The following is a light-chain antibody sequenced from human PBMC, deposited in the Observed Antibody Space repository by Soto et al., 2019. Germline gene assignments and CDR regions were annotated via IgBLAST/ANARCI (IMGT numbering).Light chain of an antibody. CDR3: QSYDGSLSGYV. CDR1: SSNIGAGYD. Sequence: QSVLTQPPSVSGAPGQSITISCTGSSSNIGAGYDVHWYQQLPGAVPKLLIYGDTNRPSGVPDRFSGSKSGTSASLAITGLQAEDEADYYCQSYDGSLSGYVFGMGTKLTVL. V-gene: IGLV1-40*01. J-gene: IGLJ1*01. CDR2: GDT.